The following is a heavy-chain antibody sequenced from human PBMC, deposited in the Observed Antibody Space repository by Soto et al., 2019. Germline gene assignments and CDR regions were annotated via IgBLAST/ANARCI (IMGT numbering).Heavy chain of an antibody. V-gene: IGHV4-59*01. Sequence: QVQLQESGPGLVKPSETLSLTCTVSGGSISSYYWSWIQQPPGKGLEWIGYIYNSGSTNYNPSLKSRVTISVDTSKNQFSLKLSSVTAADTAVYYCARQQAGTGVDYWGQGTLVTVSS. CDR2: IYNSGST. CDR3: ARQQAGTGVDY. J-gene: IGHJ4*02. D-gene: IGHD6-13*01. CDR1: GGSISSYY.